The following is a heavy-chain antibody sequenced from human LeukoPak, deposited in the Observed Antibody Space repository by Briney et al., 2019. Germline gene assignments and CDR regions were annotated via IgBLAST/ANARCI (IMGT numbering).Heavy chain of an antibody. D-gene: IGHD3-9*01. J-gene: IGHJ4*02. V-gene: IGHV3-23*01. CDR1: GFTFSSYA. CDR2: ISGSGGST. CDR3: AKPFMAPYYDILTGYLYFDY. Sequence: PGGSLRLSCAASGFTFSSYAMSWVRQAPGKGLEWVSAISGSGGSTYYADSVKGRFTISRDNSKNTLYLQMNSLRAEDTAVYYCAKPFMAPYYDILTGYLYFDYWGQGTLVTVSS.